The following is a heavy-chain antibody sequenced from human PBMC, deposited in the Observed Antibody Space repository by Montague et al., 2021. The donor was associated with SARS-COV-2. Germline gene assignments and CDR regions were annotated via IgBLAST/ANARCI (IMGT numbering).Heavy chain of an antibody. J-gene: IGHJ4*02. CDR1: AGSINNHY. Sequence: SETLSLTCTVSAGSINNHYWSWIRQTPGKELEWIAHVYFSGAASYNPSLKSRVTISVDTSRNQFSLQLTSVTAADTAVYYCARRPSSDCSFDYWGQGTQVTGSS. D-gene: IGHD6-19*01. V-gene: IGHV4-59*08. CDR3: ARRPSSDCSFDY. CDR2: VYFSGAA.